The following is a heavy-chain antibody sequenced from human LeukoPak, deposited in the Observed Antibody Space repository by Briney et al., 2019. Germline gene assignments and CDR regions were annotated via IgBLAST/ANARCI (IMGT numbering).Heavy chain of an antibody. CDR1: GGSISSSSYY. Sequence: SSETLSLTCTVSGGSISSSSYYWGWIRQPPGKGLEWIGSIYYSGSTYYNPSLKSRVTISVDTSKNQFSLKLSSVTAADTAVYYCARQRIDFWSGYYSPPVYNWFDPWGQGTLVTVSS. CDR3: ARQRIDFWSGYYSPPVYNWFDP. D-gene: IGHD3-3*01. J-gene: IGHJ5*02. V-gene: IGHV4-39*01. CDR2: IYYSGST.